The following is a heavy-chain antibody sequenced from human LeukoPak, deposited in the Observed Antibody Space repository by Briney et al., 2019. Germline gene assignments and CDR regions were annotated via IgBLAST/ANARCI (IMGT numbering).Heavy chain of an antibody. CDR1: GGSFSGYY. CDR3: AKGGSYSGY. J-gene: IGHJ4*02. Sequence: RPSETLSLTCAVYGGSFSGYYWSWVRQAPGKGLEWVSAISGSGGSTYYADSVKGRFTISRDNSKNTLYLQMNSLRAEDTAVYYCAKGGSYSGYWGQGTLVTVSS. D-gene: IGHD1-26*01. CDR2: ISGSGGST. V-gene: IGHV3-23*01.